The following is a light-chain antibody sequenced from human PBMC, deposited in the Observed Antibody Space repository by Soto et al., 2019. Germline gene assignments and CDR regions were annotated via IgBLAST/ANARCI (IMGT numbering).Light chain of an antibody. CDR1: RSNIGAGYE. CDR3: QSYDRSLGGV. J-gene: IGLJ3*02. Sequence: QSVLTQPPSVSGAPGQSVTISCSGTRSNIGAGYEIHWYQQLPGTAPRLLIYGNVNRPSGVPDRFSGSKSGTSGSLAITGLQAEDEAEYYCQSYDRSLGGVFGGGTKVTVL. CDR2: GNV. V-gene: IGLV1-40*01.